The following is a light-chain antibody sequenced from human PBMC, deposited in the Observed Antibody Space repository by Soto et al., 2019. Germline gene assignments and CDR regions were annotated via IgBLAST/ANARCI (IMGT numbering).Light chain of an antibody. V-gene: IGKV1D-12*01. CDR2: AAS. Sequence: IQMTQSPSSVSASVGDRGTSTCRATQAISSSLAWYQQKPGTAPKLLIFAASRLQTGVPARFSGSGSGTEFTLTISSLQPEDFATYYCQQASSFPPTFGQGTRLEIK. J-gene: IGKJ5*01. CDR1: QAISSS. CDR3: QQASSFPPT.